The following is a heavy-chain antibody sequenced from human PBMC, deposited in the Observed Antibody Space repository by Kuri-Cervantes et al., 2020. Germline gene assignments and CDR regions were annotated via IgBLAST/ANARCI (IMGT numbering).Heavy chain of an antibody. V-gene: IGHV3-66*01. Sequence: GESLKISCAASGFTVSSNYMSWVRQAPGKGLEWVSVIYSGGSTYYADSVKGRFTISRDNSKNTLYLQMNSLRAEDTAVYYCASGIKQGYYYYGMDVWGQGTTVTVSS. J-gene: IGHJ6*02. CDR3: ASGIKQGYYYYGMDV. CDR1: GFTVSSNY. D-gene: IGHD2-21*01. CDR2: IYSGGST.